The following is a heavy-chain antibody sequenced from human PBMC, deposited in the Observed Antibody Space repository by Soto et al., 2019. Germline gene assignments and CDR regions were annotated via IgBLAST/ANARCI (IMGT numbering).Heavy chain of an antibody. D-gene: IGHD2-8*01. CDR1: GFTVSGNY. V-gene: IGHV3-66*01. J-gene: IGHJ6*03. CDR3: ARTGRVYAGDDYMDV. Sequence: GGSLRLSCAASGFTVSGNYMSWVRQAPGKGLEWVSVIYSGGSTYYADSVKGRFTLSRDSSKNTLYLQMNSLRAEDTAVYYCARTGRVYAGDDYMDVWGKGTTVTVSS. CDR2: IYSGGST.